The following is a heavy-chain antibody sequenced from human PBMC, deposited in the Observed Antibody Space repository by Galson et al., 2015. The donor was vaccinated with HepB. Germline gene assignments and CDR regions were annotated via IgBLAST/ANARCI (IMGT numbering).Heavy chain of an antibody. CDR2: IWYDGSNK. V-gene: IGHV3-33*01. D-gene: IGHD4-11*01. J-gene: IGHJ6*02. Sequence: SLRLSCAASGFTFSSYGMHWVRQAPGKGLEWVAVIWYDGSNKYYADSVKGRFTISRDNSKNTLYLQKNSLRAEDTAVYYCARDAPGGTVTTYYYYGMDVWGQGTTVTVSS. CDR1: GFTFSSYG. CDR3: ARDAPGGTVTTYYYYGMDV.